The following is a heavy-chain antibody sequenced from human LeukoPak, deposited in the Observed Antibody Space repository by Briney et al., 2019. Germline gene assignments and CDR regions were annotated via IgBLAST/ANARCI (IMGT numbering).Heavy chain of an antibody. D-gene: IGHD6-13*01. CDR1: GGSISSYY. CDR2: IYTSGST. J-gene: IGHJ4*02. CDR3: AREYTGIAEYYFDY. V-gene: IGHV4-4*07. Sequence: SETVSLTCTGSGGSISSYYWSWIRQPAGKGLEWIGRIYTSGSTNYNPSLKSRVTMSVDTSKNQFSLKLSSVTAADTAVYYCAREYTGIAEYYFDYWGQGTLVTVSS.